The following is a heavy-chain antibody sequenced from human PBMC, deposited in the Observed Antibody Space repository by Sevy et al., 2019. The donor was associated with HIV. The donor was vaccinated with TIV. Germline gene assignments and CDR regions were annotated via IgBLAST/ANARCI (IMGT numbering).Heavy chain of an antibody. Sequence: GGSLRLSCAASGFTFDTYNINWVRLAPVKGLEWVSFISGYSNYIHYADSLKGRFTISRDNVKNSVYLQMNSLRAEDTAVYCCARRMTTWDAFDIWGQGTMVTVSS. V-gene: IGHV3-21*01. CDR3: ARRMTTWDAFDI. CDR2: ISGYSNYI. J-gene: IGHJ3*02. CDR1: GFTFDTYN. D-gene: IGHD1-1*01.